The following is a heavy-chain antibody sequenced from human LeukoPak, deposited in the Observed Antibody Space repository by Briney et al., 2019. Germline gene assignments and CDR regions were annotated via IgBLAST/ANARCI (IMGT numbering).Heavy chain of an antibody. V-gene: IGHV4-59*12. D-gene: IGHD6-13*01. Sequence: TSETLSLTCTVSGGSISSYYWTWIRQPPGKGLEWIGYLYYSGSTYYNPSLKSRVTISVDTSKNQFSLKLSSVTAADTAVYYCARYSSIAAAGTGWFDPWGQGTLVTVSS. CDR3: ARYSSIAAAGTGWFDP. J-gene: IGHJ5*02. CDR2: LYYSGST. CDR1: GGSISSYY.